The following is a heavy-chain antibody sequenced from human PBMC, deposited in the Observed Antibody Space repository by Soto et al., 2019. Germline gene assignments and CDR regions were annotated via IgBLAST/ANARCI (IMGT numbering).Heavy chain of an antibody. J-gene: IGHJ4*02. CDR3: ARDGRIMITFGGVIAPYYFDY. CDR2: ISYDGSNK. CDR1: GFTFSSYA. V-gene: IGHV3-30-3*01. Sequence: PGGSLRLSCAASGFTFSSYAMHWVRQAPGKGLEGVAVISYDGSNKYYADSVKGRFTISRDNSKNTLYLQMNSLRAEDTAVYYCARDGRIMITFGGVIAPYYFDYWGQGTLVTVSS. D-gene: IGHD3-16*02.